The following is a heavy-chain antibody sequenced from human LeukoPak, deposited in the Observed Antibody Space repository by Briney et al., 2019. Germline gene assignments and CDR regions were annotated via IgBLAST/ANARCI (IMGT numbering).Heavy chain of an antibody. D-gene: IGHD6-13*01. J-gene: IGHJ4*02. CDR2: IIPIFGTA. V-gene: IGHV1-69*13. CDR1: GYTFTSYY. CDR3: ARDRWGGSSWYVPPDY. Sequence: SVKVSCKASGYTFTSYYMHWVRQAPGQGLEWMGGIIPIFGTANYAQKFQGRVTITADESTSTAYMELSSLRSEDTAVYYCARDRWGGSSWYVPPDYWGQGTLVTVSS.